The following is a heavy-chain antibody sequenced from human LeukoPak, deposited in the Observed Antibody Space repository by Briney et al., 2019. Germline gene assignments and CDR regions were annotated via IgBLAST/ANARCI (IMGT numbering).Heavy chain of an antibody. CDR1: GYTFTSYY. J-gene: IGHJ4*02. V-gene: IGHV1-46*01. D-gene: IGHD3-22*01. CDR3: ARGALTYYYDSSGVRLDY. Sequence: ASVKVSCKASGYTFTSYYMHWVRQTPGQGLEWMGIINPSGGSTSYAQKFQGRVTMTRDTSTSTVYMELSSLRSEDTAVYYCARGALTYYYDSSGVRLDYWGQGTLVTVSS. CDR2: INPSGGST.